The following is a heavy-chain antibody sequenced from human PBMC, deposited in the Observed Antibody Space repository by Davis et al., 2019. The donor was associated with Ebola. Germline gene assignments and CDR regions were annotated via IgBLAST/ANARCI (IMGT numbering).Heavy chain of an antibody. CDR3: ARHHYDSSGYVFDN. V-gene: IGHV3-33*05. CDR2: ISYDGSKK. CDR1: GFTFSHYG. D-gene: IGHD3-22*01. Sequence: GESLKISCAASGFTFSHYGMHWVRQAPGKGLEWVAVISYDGSKKNYADSVKGRFTISRDNSKNTVDLQMNSLRAEDTAVYYCARHHYDSSGYVFDNWGQGTLVTVSS. J-gene: IGHJ4*02.